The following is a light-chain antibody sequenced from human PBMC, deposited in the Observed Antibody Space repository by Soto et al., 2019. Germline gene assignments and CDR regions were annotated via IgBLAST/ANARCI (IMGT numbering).Light chain of an antibody. V-gene: IGLV2-8*01. CDR2: EVT. Sequence: QSALTQPPSASGSPGQSVTISCTGTSSDVGAYNYVSWYQQRPGTAPKLMIYEVTKRPSGVPDRFSGSKSGNTASLTVSGLQAEDEADYYCSSYAGSNNLLIGTGTKLTVL. CDR3: SSYAGSNNLL. CDR1: SSDVGAYNY. J-gene: IGLJ1*01.